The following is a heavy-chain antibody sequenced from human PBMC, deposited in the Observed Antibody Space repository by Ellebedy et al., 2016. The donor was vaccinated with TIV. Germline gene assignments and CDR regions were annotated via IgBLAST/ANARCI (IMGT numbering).Heavy chain of an antibody. D-gene: IGHD4-17*01. J-gene: IGHJ5*02. CDR2: IRQEGDEI. CDR3: ARRASYGDYAVQVNPWFDP. Sequence: GESLKISCAAFGFSFRSYWMTWVRQAPGKGLEWVAKIRQEGDEIYYVESVKCRFTISRDNAKNSLFLQMNSLIVEDTAVYYCARRASYGDYAVQVNPWFDPWGQGTLVTVSS. V-gene: IGHV3-7*01. CDR1: GFSFRSYW.